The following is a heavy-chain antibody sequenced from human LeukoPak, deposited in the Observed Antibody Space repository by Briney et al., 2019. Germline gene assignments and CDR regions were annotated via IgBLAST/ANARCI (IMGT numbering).Heavy chain of an antibody. CDR2: IGRSGDTT. D-gene: IGHD6-19*01. Sequence: PGGSLRLSCAASGFIFSTCAMGWVRQAPGKGLEWVSSIGRSGDTTYYADSMKGRFTISRDNSRDTLSLQMNSLRDEDTAVYYCAKLWYTSASTVMDVWGRGTTVTVSS. CDR1: GFIFSTCA. CDR3: AKLWYTSASTVMDV. J-gene: IGHJ6*03. V-gene: IGHV3-23*01.